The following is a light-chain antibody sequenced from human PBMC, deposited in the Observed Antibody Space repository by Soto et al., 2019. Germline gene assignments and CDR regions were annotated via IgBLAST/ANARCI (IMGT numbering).Light chain of an antibody. CDR3: QQYHSYPIT. CDR2: DAS. J-gene: IGKJ5*01. Sequence: EIQMSDPTYTLAASVGYRVTMTLRASQSISSWLALYQQKPGRAPKLLIYDASSLESGVPSRFSGSGSGTEFTLTISSLQPDDFATYYCQQYHSYPITFGQGTLLE. CDR1: QSISSW. V-gene: IGKV1-5*01.